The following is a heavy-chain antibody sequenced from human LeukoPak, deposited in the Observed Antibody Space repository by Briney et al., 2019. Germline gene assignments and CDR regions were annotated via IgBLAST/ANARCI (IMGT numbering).Heavy chain of an antibody. J-gene: IGHJ6*03. CDR1: GDSISGFH. Sequence: PSETLSLTCTVSGDSISGFHWSWIRQPAGKGLQWIGRISTSGSTNYNPSLKSRVTMSVDRSTNEFSLTVRSVTAADTALYYCARGLPSYGDYVDYYFYMDVWGKGTTVTVSS. CDR2: ISTSGST. CDR3: ARGLPSYGDYVDYYFYMDV. V-gene: IGHV4-4*07. D-gene: IGHD4-17*01.